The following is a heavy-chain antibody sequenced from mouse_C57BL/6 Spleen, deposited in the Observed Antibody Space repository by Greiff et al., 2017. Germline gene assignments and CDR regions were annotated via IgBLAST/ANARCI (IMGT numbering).Heavy chain of an antibody. CDR1: GFSFNTYA. V-gene: IGHV10-1*01. CDR3: VRQAIYYDYDGAWFAY. CDR2: IRSKSNNYAT. Sequence: VQLVESGGGLVQPKGSLKLSCAASGFSFNTYAMNWVRQAPGKGLEWVARIRSKSNNYATYYADSVKDRFTISRDDSESMLYLQMNNLKTEDTAMYYCVRQAIYYDYDGAWFAYWGQGTLVTVSA. D-gene: IGHD2-4*01. J-gene: IGHJ3*01.